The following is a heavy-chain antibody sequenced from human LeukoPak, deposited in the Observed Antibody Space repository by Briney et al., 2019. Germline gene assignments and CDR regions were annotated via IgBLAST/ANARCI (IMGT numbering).Heavy chain of an antibody. D-gene: IGHD1-14*01. Sequence: SETLSLTCTVSRASISSYYWSWIRQPPGKGLEWIGFGHYTGSSNYNPSLKSRVTISVDTSKSQFSLNLSSVTAADTAVYYCARRPEGYFDYWGQGTLVTVSS. J-gene: IGHJ4*02. CDR3: ARRPEGYFDY. V-gene: IGHV4-59*08. CDR1: RASISSYY. CDR2: GHYTGSS.